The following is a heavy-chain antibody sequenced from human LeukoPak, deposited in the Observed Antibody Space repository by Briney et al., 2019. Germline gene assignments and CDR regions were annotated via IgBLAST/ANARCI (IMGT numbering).Heavy chain of an antibody. D-gene: IGHD6-19*01. CDR2: IYYSGST. V-gene: IGHV4-59*01. CDR3: ARDSGPRFDY. Sequence: SETLSLTCTVSGGSISSYYWSWVRQPPGKGLDWIGYIYYSGSTNYNPSLKSRVTISVDTSKNQFSLKVSSVTAADTAVYYCARDSGPRFDYWGQGTLVTVSS. CDR1: GGSISSYY. J-gene: IGHJ4*02.